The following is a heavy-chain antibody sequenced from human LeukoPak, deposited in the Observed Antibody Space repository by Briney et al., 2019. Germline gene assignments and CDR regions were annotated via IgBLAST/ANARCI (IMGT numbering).Heavy chain of an antibody. CDR3: ARDSRSGWVGY. J-gene: IGHJ4*02. V-gene: IGHV1-2*02. D-gene: IGHD6-19*01. CDR2: INPNSGGT. CDR1: GYTFTGYY. Sequence: ASVKVSCKASGYTFTGYYMHWVRQAPGQGLEWMGWINPNSGGTNYEQKFQGRVTMTRDTSISTAYMELSRLRSDDTAVYYCARDSRSGWVGYWGQGTLVTVSS.